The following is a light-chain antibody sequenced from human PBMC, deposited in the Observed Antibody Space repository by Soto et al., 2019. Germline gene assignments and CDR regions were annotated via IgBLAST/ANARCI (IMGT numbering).Light chain of an antibody. CDR3: SSYTSTNVYV. J-gene: IGLJ1*01. Sequence: QSVLTQPASVSGSPGHSITISCTGTSSDVGAYNYVSWYQQHPGEAPKLLIYDVSNRPSGVSNRFSGSKSGNTASLTISGLQAEDEADYYCSSYTSTNVYVFATGTKVTVL. CDR1: SSDVGAYNY. CDR2: DVS. V-gene: IGLV2-14*03.